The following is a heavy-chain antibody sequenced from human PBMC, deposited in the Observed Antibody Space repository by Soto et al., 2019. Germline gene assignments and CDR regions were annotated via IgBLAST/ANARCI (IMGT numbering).Heavy chain of an antibody. CDR2: INHSGST. CDR1: GGSFSGYY. D-gene: IGHD3-3*01. CDR3: ARAGGYDFWSGYYMSPYGMDV. J-gene: IGHJ6*02. V-gene: IGHV4-34*01. Sequence: SETLSLTCAVYGGSFSGYYWSWIRQPPGKGLEWIGEINHSGSTNYNPSLKSRVTISVDTSKNQFSLKLSSVTAADTAVYYCARAGGYDFWSGYYMSPYGMDVWGQGTTVTVSS.